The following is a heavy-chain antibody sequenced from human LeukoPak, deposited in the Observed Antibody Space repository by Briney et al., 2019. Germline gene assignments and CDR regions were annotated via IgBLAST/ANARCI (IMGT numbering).Heavy chain of an antibody. D-gene: IGHD3-10*01. CDR1: GGSISSYY. CDR3: ARDITMVRGVIIKVSWFDP. V-gene: IGHV4-4*07. Sequence: SETLSLTCTVSGGSISSYYWSCIRQPAGKGLEWMGRIYTSGSTNYNPSLKSRVTMSVDTSKTQFSLKLSSVTAADTAVYYCARDITMVRGVIIKVSWFDPWGQGTLVTVSS. CDR2: IYTSGST. J-gene: IGHJ5*02.